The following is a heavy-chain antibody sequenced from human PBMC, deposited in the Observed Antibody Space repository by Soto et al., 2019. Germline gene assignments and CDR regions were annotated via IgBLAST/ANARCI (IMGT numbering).Heavy chain of an antibody. Sequence: KLVESGGGVVKPWRYLRLSCAAYGFVFSDYGMHCVRQAPVKGLEWVALITTDGNNEFYRESVQGRFSISRGRSTNTVDLLMNSLRSEDTGVYYCAKDGPCGGRHFYDGMDVWCPGTKVTVSS. CDR2: ITTDGNNE. J-gene: IGHJ6*02. CDR3: AKDGPCGGRHFYDGMDV. V-gene: IGHV3-30*18. D-gene: IGHD1-26*01. CDR1: GFVFSDYG.